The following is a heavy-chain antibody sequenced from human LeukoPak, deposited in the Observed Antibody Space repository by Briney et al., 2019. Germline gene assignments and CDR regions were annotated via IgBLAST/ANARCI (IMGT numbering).Heavy chain of an antibody. J-gene: IGHJ2*01. CDR2: XXXSGST. D-gene: IGHD4-23*01. Sequence: SETLSLTCAVYGGSFSGYYWSWIRQPPGKGLEXXXXXXXSGSTNYNPSLKSRVTISVDTSKNQFSLKLSSVTAADTAVYYCARGDAPPTTVVTPRWYFDLWGRGTLVTVSS. V-gene: IGHV4-34*01. CDR3: ARGDAPPTTVVTPRWYFDL. CDR1: GGSFSGYY.